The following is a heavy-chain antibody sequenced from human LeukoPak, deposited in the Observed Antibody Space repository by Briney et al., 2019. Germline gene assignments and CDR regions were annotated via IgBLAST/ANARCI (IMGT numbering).Heavy chain of an antibody. V-gene: IGHV2-5*02. D-gene: IGHD3-22*01. Sequence: SGPTLAKPTQTLTLTCTFSGFSLSTGGVGVGWIRQPPGKALEWLALIYWDDDKRYSPSLKSRLTITKDTSKNQVVLTMTNMDPVDTATYCCAHSALYDSSGYYTDAFDIWGQGTMVTVSS. CDR3: AHSALYDSSGYYTDAFDI. J-gene: IGHJ3*02. CDR1: GFSLSTGGVG. CDR2: IYWDDDK.